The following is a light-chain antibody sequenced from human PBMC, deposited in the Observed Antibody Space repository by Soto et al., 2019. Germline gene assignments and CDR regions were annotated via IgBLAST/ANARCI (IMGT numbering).Light chain of an antibody. Sequence: EIVLTQSPVTLSLSPGERATLSCRASQSVRSSFLAWYQQKPGQAPRLLIYGASNRATGIPDRFSGSGSGTDFTLTITRLEAEDFAMYYCQRYDSLRTFGQGTKVDIK. CDR3: QRYDSLRT. CDR1: QSVRSSF. J-gene: IGKJ1*01. V-gene: IGKV3-20*01. CDR2: GAS.